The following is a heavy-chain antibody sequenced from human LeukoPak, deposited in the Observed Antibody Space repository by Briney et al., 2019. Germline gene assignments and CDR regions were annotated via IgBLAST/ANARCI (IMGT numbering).Heavy chain of an antibody. CDR2: IYYSGST. D-gene: IGHD4-11*01. CDR1: GDSISSGVYY. V-gene: IGHV4-31*03. CDR3: ARAGGLPNFDY. J-gene: IGHJ4*02. Sequence: PSQTLSLTCTVSGDSISSGVYYWSWLRQHPGKGLEWIGYIYYSGSTYYNPSLKSRVTISVDTSKNQFSLNLSSVTAADTAVYYCARAGGLPNFDYWGQGTLVTVSS.